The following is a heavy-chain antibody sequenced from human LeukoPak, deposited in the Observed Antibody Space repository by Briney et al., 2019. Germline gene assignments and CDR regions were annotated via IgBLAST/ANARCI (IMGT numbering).Heavy chain of an antibody. Sequence: SETLSLTCTVSGGSISSYYWSWIRQPPGKGLEWIGYIYYSGSTNYNPSLKSRVTISVDTSKNQFSLRLSSVTAADTAVYYCARERRFLEWLPEDYFDYWGQGTLVTVSS. V-gene: IGHV4-59*01. CDR2: IYYSGST. CDR1: GGSISSYY. D-gene: IGHD3-3*01. J-gene: IGHJ4*02. CDR3: ARERRFLEWLPEDYFDY.